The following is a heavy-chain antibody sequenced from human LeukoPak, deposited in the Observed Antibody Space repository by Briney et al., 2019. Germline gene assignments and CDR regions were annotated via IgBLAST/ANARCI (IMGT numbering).Heavy chain of an antibody. CDR3: AKGGGGRLIYYYYMDV. V-gene: IGHV3-9*03. J-gene: IGHJ6*03. CDR1: GFTLDDYA. D-gene: IGHD3-16*01. Sequence: GRSLRLSCAASGFTLDDYAMHWVRQAPGKGLEWVSGITWNSDNIEYADSVKGRFTISRDNAKNSLYLQMNSLRAEDMALYYCAKGGGGRLIYYYYMDVWGKGTTVTVSS. CDR2: ITWNSDNI.